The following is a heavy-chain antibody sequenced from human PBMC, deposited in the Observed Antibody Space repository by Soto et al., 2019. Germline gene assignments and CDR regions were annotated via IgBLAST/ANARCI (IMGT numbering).Heavy chain of an antibody. CDR1: GYTFTGYY. V-gene: IGHV1-2*02. D-gene: IGHD2-21*01. CDR3: ARERFQVISDGMDV. J-gene: IGHJ6*02. CDR2: INPETGGT. Sequence: ASVKVSCKASGYTFTGYYVPWVREAPGQGLEWMGWINPETGGTSYAQKFQGRVTLSRDTSINTAYLELSSLRFDDAAVYFCARERFQVISDGMDVWGQGTTVTAS.